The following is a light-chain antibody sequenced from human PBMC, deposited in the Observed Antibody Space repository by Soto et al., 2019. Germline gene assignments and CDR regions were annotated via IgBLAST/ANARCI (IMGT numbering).Light chain of an antibody. J-gene: IGKJ2*01. CDR3: QQRSNWPRT. CDR2: DAS. Sequence: EIVLTQSPATLSLSPGERATLSCRASQSVISSLGWYQQIPGQAPRLLIYDASNRATGIPARFSGSGSGTDFTLTISSLEPEDFAVYYCQQRSNWPRTFGQGTKLEIK. V-gene: IGKV3-11*01. CDR1: QSVISS.